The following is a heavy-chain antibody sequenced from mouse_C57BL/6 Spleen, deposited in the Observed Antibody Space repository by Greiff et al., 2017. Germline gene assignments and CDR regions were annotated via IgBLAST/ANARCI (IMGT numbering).Heavy chain of an antibody. CDR2: IDPSDSYT. Sequence: QVQLQQPGAELVMPGASVKLSCKASGYTFTSYWMHWVKQRPGQGLEWIGEIDPSDSYTNYNQKFKGKSTLTVDKSSSTAYMQLSSLTSEDSAVYYCALYSNYGNYAMDYWGQGTSVTVSS. J-gene: IGHJ4*01. D-gene: IGHD2-5*01. V-gene: IGHV1-69*01. CDR3: ALYSNYGNYAMDY. CDR1: GYTFTSYW.